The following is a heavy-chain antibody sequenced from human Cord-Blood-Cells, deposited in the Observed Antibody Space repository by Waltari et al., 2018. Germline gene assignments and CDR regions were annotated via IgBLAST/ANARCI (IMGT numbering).Heavy chain of an antibody. CDR2: ISYGGSNK. V-gene: IGHV3-30-3*01. J-gene: IGHJ4*02. D-gene: IGHD7-27*01. Sequence: QVQLVESGGGVVQPGRSLRLSCAASGFTFSSYAMHWVRQAPGKGLEWVAVISYGGSNKYYADSVKGLFTISRDNSKNTLYLQMSSLRAEDTAVYYCARMVLGNLGYYLDYWGQGTLVTVSS. CDR3: ARMVLGNLGYYLDY. CDR1: GFTFSSYA.